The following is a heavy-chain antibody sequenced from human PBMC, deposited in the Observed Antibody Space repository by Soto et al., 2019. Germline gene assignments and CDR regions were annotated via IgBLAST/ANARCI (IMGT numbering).Heavy chain of an antibody. CDR3: AKVSVSPVVLAYFDY. CDR2: ISGSGGST. J-gene: IGHJ4*02. CDR1: GFTFSSYA. Sequence: GGSLRLSCAASGFTFSSYAMNWVRQAPGKGLEWVSTISGSGGSTYYADSVKGRFTISRDNSKNTLYLQMNSLRAEDTAVYYCAKVSVSPVVLAYFDYWGQGTLVTVSS. V-gene: IGHV3-23*01. D-gene: IGHD2-2*01.